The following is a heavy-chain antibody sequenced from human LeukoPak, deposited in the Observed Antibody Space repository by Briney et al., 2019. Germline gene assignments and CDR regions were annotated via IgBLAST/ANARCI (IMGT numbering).Heavy chain of an antibody. D-gene: IGHD3-16*01. J-gene: IGHJ6*02. Sequence: SETLSLTCAVYGGSFSSYYWSWIRQPPGKGLEWIGEINHSGSTNYNPSLKSRVTISVDTSKNQFSLKLSSVTAADTAVYYCARGEGGYYYYYGMDVWGQGTTVTVSS. CDR2: INHSGST. CDR1: GGSFSSYY. CDR3: ARGEGGYYYYYGMDV. V-gene: IGHV4-34*01.